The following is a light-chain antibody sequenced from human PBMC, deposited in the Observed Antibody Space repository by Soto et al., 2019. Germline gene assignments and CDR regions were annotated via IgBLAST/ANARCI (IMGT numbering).Light chain of an antibody. Sequence: EIVLTQSPGTLSLSPGERATLSCRASQSVSSSSLAWYQQNPGQAPRLLMSAASSRATGIPDRFSGSGSGTDFTLTISRLEAEDFAVYYCQQSSSSPITFGQGTRLEIK. CDR1: QSVSSSS. CDR2: AAS. CDR3: QQSSSSPIT. V-gene: IGKV3-20*01. J-gene: IGKJ5*01.